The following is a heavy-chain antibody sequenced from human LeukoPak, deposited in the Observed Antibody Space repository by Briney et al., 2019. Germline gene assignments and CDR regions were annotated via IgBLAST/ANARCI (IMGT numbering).Heavy chain of an antibody. CDR3: ATSPLMTTYLVNY. CDR2: INWNGDST. Sequence: PGGSLRLSCAASGFTFDDYGMNWVRQAPGKGLEWVSGINWNGDSTGYADSVKGRFTISKDNGKNSLYLQMNSLRAEDTALYYCATSPLMTTYLVNYWGQGTLVTVSS. V-gene: IGHV3-20*04. CDR1: GFTFDDYG. D-gene: IGHD4-11*01. J-gene: IGHJ4*02.